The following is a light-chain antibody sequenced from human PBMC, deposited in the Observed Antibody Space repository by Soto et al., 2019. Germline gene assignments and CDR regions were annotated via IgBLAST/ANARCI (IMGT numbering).Light chain of an antibody. Sequence: EIVLTQSPGTLSLSPGERATLSCWASQSVRSNYIAWYQQKHGQVPRLLIYAASSRATGIPDRYSGSGSGTGFTLTISRLEPEDFAVYYCQQYGSSPFTFAPGTKVDIK. V-gene: IGKV3-20*01. CDR1: QSVRSNY. CDR3: QQYGSSPFT. J-gene: IGKJ3*01. CDR2: AAS.